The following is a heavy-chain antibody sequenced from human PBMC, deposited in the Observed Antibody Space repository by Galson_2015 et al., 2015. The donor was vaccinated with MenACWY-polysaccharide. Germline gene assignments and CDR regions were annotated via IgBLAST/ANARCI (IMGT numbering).Heavy chain of an antibody. CDR3: AKSDYDDAGGYGLDV. D-gene: IGHD3-3*01. J-gene: IGHJ6*02. CDR2: ISYDGNDK. V-gene: IGHV3-30-3*01. Sequence: SLRLSCAASGFTFSTYAMHWVRQAPGKGLDWVAVISYDGNDKKYADSVKGRFTISRDNSKNTLYLQMNSLRAEDTAVYYCAKSDYDDAGGYGLDVWGQGTTVIVSS. CDR1: GFTFSTYA.